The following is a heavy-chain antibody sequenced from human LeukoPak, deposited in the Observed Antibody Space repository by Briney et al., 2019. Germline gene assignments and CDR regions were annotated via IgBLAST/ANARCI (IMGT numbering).Heavy chain of an antibody. V-gene: IGHV4-30-4*01. J-gene: IGHJ5*02. Sequence: SETLSLTCTVSGGSISSGDYYWSWIRQPPGEGLEWIGYIYYSGSTYYNPSLKSRVTISVDTSKNQFSLKLSSVTAADTAVYYCAREVYCSGGSCYSGDNWFDPWGQGTLVTVSS. CDR2: IYYSGST. CDR1: GGSISSGDYY. CDR3: AREVYCSGGSCYSGDNWFDP. D-gene: IGHD2-15*01.